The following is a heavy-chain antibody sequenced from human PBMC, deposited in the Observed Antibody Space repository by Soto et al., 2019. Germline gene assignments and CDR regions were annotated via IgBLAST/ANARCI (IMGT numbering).Heavy chain of an antibody. Sequence: GASVKVSCKASGYTFTGYYMHWVRQAPGQGLEWMGWINPNSGGTNYAQKFQGWVTMTRDTSISTAYMELSRLRSEDTAVYYCYLYYGSGSYAVPDSAYPAIDYWGQGTLVTVSS. D-gene: IGHD3-10*01. CDR2: INPNSGGT. J-gene: IGHJ4*02. V-gene: IGHV1-2*04. CDR1: GYTFTGYY. CDR3: YLYYGSGSYAVPDSAYPAIDY.